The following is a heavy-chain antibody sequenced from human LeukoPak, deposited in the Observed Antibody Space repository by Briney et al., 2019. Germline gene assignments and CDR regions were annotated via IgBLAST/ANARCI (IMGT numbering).Heavy chain of an antibody. D-gene: IGHD2-15*01. CDR1: GFTLSDYG. CDR2: ISYDGSNK. V-gene: IGHV3-30*19. Sequence: PGRSLRLSCAVSGFTLSDYGMHWVRQAPGKGLEWVAVISYDGSNKYYADSVKGRFTISRDNSKNTLYLQMNSLRAEDTAVYYCARDKSCSGGSCYYFDYWGQGTLVTVSS. CDR3: ARDKSCSGGSCYYFDY. J-gene: IGHJ4*02.